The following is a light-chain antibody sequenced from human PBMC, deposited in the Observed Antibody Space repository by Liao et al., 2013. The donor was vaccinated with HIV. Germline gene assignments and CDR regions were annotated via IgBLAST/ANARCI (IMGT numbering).Light chain of an antibody. CDR3: QVWDRAGDHVV. V-gene: IGLV3-21*04. J-gene: IGLJ2*01. Sequence: SYELTQPPSVSVAPGKTARITCGGNNIGSKSVHWYQQKPGQAPVLLIYYDRARPSEIPERFSGSNSANTATLTISRVEAGDEADYYCQVWDRAGDHVVFGGGTELTVL. CDR1: NIGSKS. CDR2: YDR.